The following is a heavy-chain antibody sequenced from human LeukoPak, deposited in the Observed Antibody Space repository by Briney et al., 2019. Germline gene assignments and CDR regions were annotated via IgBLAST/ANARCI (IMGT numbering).Heavy chain of an antibody. CDR3: ARDSRAMKTFDI. D-gene: IGHD2-2*01. J-gene: IGHJ3*02. CDR2: ISYDGSNK. Sequence: GGSLRLSCAASGFTFSSYAMHWVRQAPGKGLEWVAVISYDGSNKYYADSVKGRFTISRDNSKNTLYQQMNSLRAEDTAVYYCARDSRAMKTFDIWGQGTMVTVSS. V-gene: IGHV3-30*01. CDR1: GFTFSSYA.